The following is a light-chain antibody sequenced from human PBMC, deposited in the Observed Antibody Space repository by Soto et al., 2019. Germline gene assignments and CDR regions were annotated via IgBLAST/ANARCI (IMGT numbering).Light chain of an antibody. CDR1: QSISST. CDR3: QQYNSYSWT. Sequence: DISRPPARYTRAACVGDLVTITGRASQSISSTLAWYQHKPGKAPKLLIYDTSSLESGVPSRFSGSRSGTEFTLTISSLQPDDFATYYCQQYNSYSWTFGQGTKVDIK. J-gene: IGKJ1*01. CDR2: DTS. V-gene: IGKV1-5*01.